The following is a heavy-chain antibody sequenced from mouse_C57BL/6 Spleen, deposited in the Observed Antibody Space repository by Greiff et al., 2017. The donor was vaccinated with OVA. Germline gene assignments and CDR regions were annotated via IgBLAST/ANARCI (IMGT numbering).Heavy chain of an antibody. CDR1: GFTFNTYA. D-gene: IGHD3-3*01. V-gene: IGHV10-3*01. CDR3: VREGGASYLGGYFDY. Sequence: EVQGVESGGGLVQPKGSLKLSCAASGFTFNTYAMHWVRQAPGKGLEWVARIRSKSSNYATYYADSVKDRFTISRDDSQSMLYLQMNNLKTEDTAMYYCVREGGASYLGGYFDYWGQGTTLTVSS. CDR2: IRSKSSNYAT. J-gene: IGHJ2*01.